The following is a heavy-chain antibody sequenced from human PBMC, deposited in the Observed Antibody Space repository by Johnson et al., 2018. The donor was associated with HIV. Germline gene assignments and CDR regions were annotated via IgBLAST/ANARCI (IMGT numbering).Heavy chain of an antibody. V-gene: IGHV3-33*01. CDR1: GFTFSTYG. Sequence: QVQLVESGGGVVQPGRSLRLSCAASGFTFSTYGMHWVRQAPGKGLEWVAVMWYDGSNKYYADSVKGRLTISRDNSKNTLYLQMNSLRAEDTAVYYCAREGVPAAFDIWGQGTMVTVSS. CDR3: AREGVPAAFDI. D-gene: IGHD3-10*01. J-gene: IGHJ3*02. CDR2: MWYDGSNK.